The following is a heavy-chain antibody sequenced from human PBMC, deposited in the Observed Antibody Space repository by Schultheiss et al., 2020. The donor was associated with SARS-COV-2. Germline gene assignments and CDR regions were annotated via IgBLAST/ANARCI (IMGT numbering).Heavy chain of an antibody. CDR1: GGSIRGYY. CDR3: ARGEYSSSSNYYYGMDV. D-gene: IGHD6-6*01. J-gene: IGHJ6*02. Sequence: SETLSLTCTVSGGSIRGYYWSWIRQPPGKGLEWIGYIYYSGSTNYNPSLKSRVTISVDTSKNQFSLKLSSVTAADTAVYYCARGEYSSSSNYYYGMDVWGQGTTVTVSS. CDR2: IYYSGST. V-gene: IGHV4-59*12.